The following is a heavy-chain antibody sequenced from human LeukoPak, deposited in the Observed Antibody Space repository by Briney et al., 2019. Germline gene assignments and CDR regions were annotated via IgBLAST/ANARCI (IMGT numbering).Heavy chain of an antibody. J-gene: IGHJ6*03. D-gene: IGHD6-6*01. Sequence: GGSLRLSCAASGFTFDDYAMHWVRQAPGKGLEWVSGISWNSGSIDYADSVKGRFTISRDNAKSSLYLQMNSLRAEDMALYYCAKDRSRSIYYQYMDVWGKGTTVTVSS. V-gene: IGHV3-9*03. CDR2: ISWNSGSI. CDR1: GFTFDDYA. CDR3: AKDRSRSIYYQYMDV.